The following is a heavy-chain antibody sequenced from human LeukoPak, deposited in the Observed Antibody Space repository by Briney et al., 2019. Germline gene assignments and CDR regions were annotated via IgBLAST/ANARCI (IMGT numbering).Heavy chain of an antibody. CDR3: ATIRASGWAFDY. V-gene: IGHV3-23*01. CDR1: GFTFSSYA. D-gene: IGHD3-22*01. J-gene: IGHJ4*02. Sequence: PGGSLRLSCAASGFTFSSYAMSWVRQAPGKGLEWVSGSGSGGSTYYADSVKGRFTISRDNSKNTLYLQMNSLRAEDTAVYYCATIRASGWAFDYWGQGTLVTVSS. CDR2: SGSGGST.